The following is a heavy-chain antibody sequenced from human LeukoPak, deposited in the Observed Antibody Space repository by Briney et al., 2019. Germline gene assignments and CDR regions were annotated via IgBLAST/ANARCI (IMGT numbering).Heavy chain of an antibody. J-gene: IGHJ2*01. CDR2: KDYSGST. D-gene: IGHD6-13*01. CDR3: ARVYYSSSYDYWYFDL. V-gene: IGHV4-59*01. CDR1: GGSISRDY. Sequence: SETLSLTCTVSGGSISRDYWSWIRQPPGKGLEWIGYKDYSGSTNYNRSLKSRVTISVDTSKNQFSLKLSSVTAADTAVYYCARVYYSSSYDYWYFDLWGRGTLVTVSS.